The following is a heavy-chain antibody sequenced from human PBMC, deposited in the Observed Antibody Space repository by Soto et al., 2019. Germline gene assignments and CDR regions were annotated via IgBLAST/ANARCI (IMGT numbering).Heavy chain of an antibody. Sequence: GGSLRLSCAASGFTFSSYAMSWFRQAPGKGLEWVSAISGSGGYTYYADSVKGRFTISRDNSKNTLYLQMNSLRAEDTAVYYYARDQLYYNDISGRPLNAFDVWGQGTMVTVSS. V-gene: IGHV3-23*01. CDR1: GFTFSSYA. CDR3: ARDQLYYNDISGRPLNAFDV. D-gene: IGHD3-22*01. J-gene: IGHJ3*01. CDR2: ISGSGGYT.